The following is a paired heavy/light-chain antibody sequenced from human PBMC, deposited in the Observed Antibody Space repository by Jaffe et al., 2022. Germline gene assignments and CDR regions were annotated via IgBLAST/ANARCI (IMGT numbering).Light chain of an antibody. J-gene: IGLJ2*01. CDR3: SSYAGSNNLVV. CDR2: EVS. CDR1: SSDVGGYNY. V-gene: IGLV2-8*01. Sequence: QSALTQPPSASGSPGQSVTISCTGTSSDVGGYNYVSWYQQHPGKAPKLMIYEVSKRPSGVPDRFSGSKSGNTASLTVSGLQAEDEADYYCSSYAGSNNLVVFGGGTKLTVL.
Heavy chain of an antibody. CDR1: GFTFSSYE. D-gene: IGHD3-22*01. Sequence: EVQLVESGGGLVQPGGSLRLSCAASGFTFSSYEMNWVRQAPGKGLEWVSYISSSGSTIYYADSVKGRFTISRDNAKNSLYLQMNSLRAEDTAVYYCAREGTYYYDSSGYNFDYWGQGTLVTVSS. J-gene: IGHJ4*02. CDR2: ISSSGSTI. V-gene: IGHV3-48*03. CDR3: AREGTYYYDSSGYNFDY.